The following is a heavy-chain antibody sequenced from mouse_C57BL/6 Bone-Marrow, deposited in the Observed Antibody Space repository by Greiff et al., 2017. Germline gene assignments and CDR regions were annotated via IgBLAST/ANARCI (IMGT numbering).Heavy chain of an antibody. Sequence: VQLQQSGAELVKPGASVKISCKASGYAFSRYWMNWVKQRPGKSLEWIGQIYPGYGDTNYNGKFKGKATLTEDKSSSTAYMQLSSLTASDSAVYFCASGAYWGQGTLVTVSA. CDR1: GYAFSRYW. J-gene: IGHJ3*01. V-gene: IGHV1-80*01. CDR3: ASGAY. CDR2: IYPGYGDT.